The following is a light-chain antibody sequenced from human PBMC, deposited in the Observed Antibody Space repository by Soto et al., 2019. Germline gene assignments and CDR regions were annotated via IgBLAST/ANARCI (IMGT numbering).Light chain of an antibody. CDR1: SSNIGAGYD. CDR3: QSYDSSLSGSGV. Sequence: QSVLTQPPSVSGVPGQRVTISCTGSSSNIGAGYDVHWYQQLPGTAPKLLIYDNSNRPSGVPDRFSGSKSGTSASLAITGLQAEDEADYYCQSYDSSLSGSGVFGGGTKLTVL. CDR2: DNS. J-gene: IGLJ2*01. V-gene: IGLV1-40*01.